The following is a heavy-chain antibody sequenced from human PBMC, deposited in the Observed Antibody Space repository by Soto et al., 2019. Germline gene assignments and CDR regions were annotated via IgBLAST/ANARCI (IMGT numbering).Heavy chain of an antibody. CDR2: IYYSGST. Sequence: SETLSLTCTVSGGSISSYYWSWIRQPPGEGLEWIGYIYYSGSTNYNPSLKSRVTISVDTSKNQFSLKLSSVTAADTAVYYCAREMTQLYYYDSSGYNWFDPWGQGTLVTVSS. CDR1: GGSISSYY. CDR3: AREMTQLYYYDSSGYNWFDP. V-gene: IGHV4-59*01. D-gene: IGHD3-22*01. J-gene: IGHJ5*02.